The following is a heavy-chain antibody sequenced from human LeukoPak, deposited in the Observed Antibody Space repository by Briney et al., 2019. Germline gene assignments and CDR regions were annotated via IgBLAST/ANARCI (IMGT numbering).Heavy chain of an antibody. D-gene: IGHD1-26*01. V-gene: IGHV3-30*19. CDR3: ARGGEGGATTLDY. CDR1: GFTFSSYG. J-gene: IGHJ4*02. CDR2: ISYDGSNK. Sequence: GGSLRLSCAASGFTFSSYGMHWVRQAPGKGLEWVAVISYDGSNKYYADSVKGRFTISRDNSKNTLYLQMNSLRAEDTAVYYCARGGEGGATTLDYWGQGTLVTVSS.